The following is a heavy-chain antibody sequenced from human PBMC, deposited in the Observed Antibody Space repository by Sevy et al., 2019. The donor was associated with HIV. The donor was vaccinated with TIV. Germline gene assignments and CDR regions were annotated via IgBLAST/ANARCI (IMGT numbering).Heavy chain of an antibody. CDR1: GFTFSSHY. CDR3: ARIALYYYDSERHYDDAFDM. V-gene: IGHV3-7*01. J-gene: IGHJ3*02. D-gene: IGHD3-22*01. Sequence: GGCLRLSCAASGFTFSSHYMSWVRQAPGKGLEWMANIKQDGSDKLYVESVKGRFTISRDNAKNSLYLQLSSLRAEDTAMYFCARIALYYYDSERHYDDAFDMWGPGTMVTVSS. CDR2: IKQDGSDK.